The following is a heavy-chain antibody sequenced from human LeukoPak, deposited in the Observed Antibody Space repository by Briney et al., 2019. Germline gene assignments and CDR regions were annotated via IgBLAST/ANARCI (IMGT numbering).Heavy chain of an antibody. D-gene: IGHD3-10*01. CDR2: TYYRSKWYN. CDR3: ARHIGEDGIDY. V-gene: IGHV6-1*01. Sequence: PSQTLSLTCALSGDSFSSNSAAWNWLRQSPSRGLEWLGRTYYRSKWYNDYAVSGKSRITINPDTSKNQFSLQLNSVTPEDTAVYYCARHIGEDGIDYWGQGTLVTVSS. CDR1: GDSFSSNSAA. J-gene: IGHJ4*02.